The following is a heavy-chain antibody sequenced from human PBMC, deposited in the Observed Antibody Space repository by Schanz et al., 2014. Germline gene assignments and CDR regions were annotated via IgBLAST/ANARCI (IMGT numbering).Heavy chain of an antibody. J-gene: IGHJ6*02. CDR1: GGTFSSPT. Sequence: QVQLVQSGAEAKKPGSSVKVSCKASGGTFSSPTLTWVRQAPGKGLEWMGRIIPILDKTNYAQKFQGRVTMTADKSTNTGYMGVDGLRAEDSAVYLCAKVDRTRYYAMDIWGQGTTVTVSS. V-gene: IGHV1-69*08. CDR2: IIPILDKT. D-gene: IGHD3-9*01. CDR3: AKVDRTRYYAMDI.